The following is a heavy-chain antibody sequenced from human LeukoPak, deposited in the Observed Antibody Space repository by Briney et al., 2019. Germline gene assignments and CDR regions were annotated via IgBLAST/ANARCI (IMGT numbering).Heavy chain of an antibody. D-gene: IGHD2-21*01. Sequence: PSETLSLTCTVSGGSISNGGYYWNWIRQHPGKGLEWIGHIYYSGNTYYNPSLKSRVTISVDTSKNQFSLKLSSVTAADTAVYYCARSFRDVTVVIAIWGAFDIWGQGTMVTVSS. J-gene: IGHJ3*02. V-gene: IGHV4-31*03. CDR3: ARSFRDVTVVIAIWGAFDI. CDR1: GGSISNGGYY. CDR2: IYYSGNT.